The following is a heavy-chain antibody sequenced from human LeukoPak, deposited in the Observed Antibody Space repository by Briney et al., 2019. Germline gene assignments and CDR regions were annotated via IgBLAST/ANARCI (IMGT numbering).Heavy chain of an antibody. CDR2: VYYSGSA. D-gene: IGHD4-11*01. Sequence: SETLSLTCTVSGDSVTTYYWSWIRQPPGKGLEWLGYVYYSGSATYNPSLKSRVTISVDTSKNQFSLRLSSVTAADTAVYYCARDGSNWSNDYYHGVDVRGQGTTVTVSS. J-gene: IGHJ6*02. CDR1: GDSVTTYY. V-gene: IGHV4-59*02. CDR3: ARDGSNWSNDYYHGVDV.